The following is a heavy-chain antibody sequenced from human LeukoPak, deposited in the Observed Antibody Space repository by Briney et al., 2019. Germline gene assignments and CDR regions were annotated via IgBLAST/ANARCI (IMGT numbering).Heavy chain of an antibody. V-gene: IGHV3-30*01. J-gene: IGHJ4*02. CDR1: GFTFSNYA. D-gene: IGHD3-10*01. Sequence: GRSLRLSCAATGFTFSNYAIHWGRQAPGKGLEWVAFISDDGSRQHYADSVKGRFTISRDNSKNTLNLQMNSLRAEDTAVYYCVKDRTGTYTLDYWSQGTLVTVSS. CDR3: VKDRTGTYTLDY. CDR2: ISDDGSRQ.